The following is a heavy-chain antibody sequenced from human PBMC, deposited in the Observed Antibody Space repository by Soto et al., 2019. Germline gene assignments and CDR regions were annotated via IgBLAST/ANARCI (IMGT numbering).Heavy chain of an antibody. Sequence: QVQLVRSGAEVKKPGASVKVSCKASGYTFTSYAMHWVRQAPGQRLEWMGWINAGNGNTKYSQKFQGRVTITRDTSASTAYMELSSLRSEDTAVYYCARDHRPYCSGGSCYWEFDPWGQGTLVTVSS. CDR2: INAGNGNT. CDR3: ARDHRPYCSGGSCYWEFDP. D-gene: IGHD2-15*01. V-gene: IGHV1-3*01. CDR1: GYTFTSYA. J-gene: IGHJ5*02.